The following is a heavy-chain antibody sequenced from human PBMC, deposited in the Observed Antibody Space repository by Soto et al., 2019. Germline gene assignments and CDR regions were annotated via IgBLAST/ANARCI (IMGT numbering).Heavy chain of an antibody. J-gene: IGHJ1*01. CDR3: AREFGLSAGGSTRGYFLH. Sequence: RSLSISYVASGFTFSSYAMNWVLQVPGKGLEWVAVISHDGSNKYYPDSVKGRFTISRDNSMNTLYLQMNSLTVEDTAVYYCAREFGLSAGGSTRGYFLHWGQGTQVTVSS. V-gene: IGHV3-30-3*01. CDR2: ISHDGSNK. CDR1: GFTFSSYA. D-gene: IGHD1-26*01.